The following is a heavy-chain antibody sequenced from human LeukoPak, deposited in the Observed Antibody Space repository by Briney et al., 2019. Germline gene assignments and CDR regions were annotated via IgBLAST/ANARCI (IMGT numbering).Heavy chain of an antibody. CDR3: AGNRGYSYGQLDY. Sequence: SQTLSLTCTVSGGSISSGGYYWSWIRQHPGTGLEWIGYIYYSGSTYYNPSLKSRVTISVDTSKNQFSLKLSSATAADTAVYYCAGNRGYSYGQLDYWGQGTLVTVSS. J-gene: IGHJ4*02. CDR1: GGSISSGGYY. V-gene: IGHV4-31*03. D-gene: IGHD5-18*01. CDR2: IYYSGST.